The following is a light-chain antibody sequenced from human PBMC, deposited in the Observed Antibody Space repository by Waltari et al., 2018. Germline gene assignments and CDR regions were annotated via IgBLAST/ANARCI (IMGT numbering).Light chain of an antibody. Sequence: QSALTQPASVSGSPGQSITISCSGTDSDVGAYDFVPWYQQHPGKAPHLIIYEVSNRPSGISNRFSASKSGNTASLTISGLQAEDEADYYCSSYTTSSAPGVFGTGTSVTVL. V-gene: IGLV2-14*01. J-gene: IGLJ1*01. CDR3: SSYTTSSAPGV. CDR2: EVS. CDR1: DSDVGAYDF.